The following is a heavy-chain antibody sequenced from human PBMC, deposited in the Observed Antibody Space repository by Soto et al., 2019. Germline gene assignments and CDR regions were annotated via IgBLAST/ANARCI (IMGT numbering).Heavy chain of an antibody. Sequence: QVQLVESGGGVVQPGRSLRLSCVACGFTFSSSVIHWVRQAPGKGLEWVAVMWYDGSNKYYADSVKGRFTISRDNSKHTLYLQMNSLRADDTAVYYCAREVSGSGYYDYWGQGTLVTVSS. V-gene: IGHV3-33*01. D-gene: IGHD3-22*01. CDR2: MWYDGSNK. CDR3: AREVSGSGYYDY. J-gene: IGHJ4*02. CDR1: GFTFSSSV.